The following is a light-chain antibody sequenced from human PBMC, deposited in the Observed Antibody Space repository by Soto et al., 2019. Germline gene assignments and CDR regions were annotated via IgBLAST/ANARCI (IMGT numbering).Light chain of an antibody. CDR1: QSVTSSY. V-gene: IGKV3-20*01. CDR2: GAS. J-gene: IGKJ5*01. CDR3: QQYGSPPIT. Sequence: EILLTQSPGTLSLSPGERGTLSCRASQSVTSSYLAWYQQKTGQAHRLLIYGASIRATGIPARFSGSGSGTDFTLTISRLEPEDFAVYYCQQYGSPPITFGQGTRLEI.